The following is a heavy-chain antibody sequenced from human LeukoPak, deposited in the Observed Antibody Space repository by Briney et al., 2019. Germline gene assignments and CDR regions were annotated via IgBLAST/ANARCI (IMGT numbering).Heavy chain of an antibody. J-gene: IGHJ6*03. V-gene: IGHV3-48*01. CDR1: GFTFSSYS. CDR3: ARGLAPRSTLDYYYYYMDV. CDR2: ISSSSSTI. Sequence: GGSLRLSCAASGFTFSSYSMNWVRQAPGKGLEWVSYISSSSSTIYYADSVKGRFTISRDNAKNSLYLLMNSLRAEDTAVYYCARGLAPRSTLDYYYYYMDVWGKGTTVTVSS. D-gene: IGHD1-1*01.